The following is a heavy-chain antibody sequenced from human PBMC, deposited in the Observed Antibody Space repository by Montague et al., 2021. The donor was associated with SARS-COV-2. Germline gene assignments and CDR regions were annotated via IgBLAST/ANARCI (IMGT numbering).Heavy chain of an antibody. V-gene: IGHV1-24*01. J-gene: IGHJ6*02. Sequence: SVTVSCKVSGYTLTELSMHWVRQAPGKGLEWMGGFDPADAETIYAQKFQGRLTMTEDTSTDTAYMELSSLRSEDTAVYYCATAFAVAGKGQSEYYYYYGMDVWGQGTTVTVSS. CDR1: GYTLTELS. CDR2: FDPADAET. CDR3: ATAFAVAGKGQSEYYYYYGMDV. D-gene: IGHD6-19*01.